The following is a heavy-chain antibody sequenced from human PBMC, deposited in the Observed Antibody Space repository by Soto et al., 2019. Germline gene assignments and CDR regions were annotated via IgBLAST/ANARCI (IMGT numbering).Heavy chain of an antibody. D-gene: IGHD2-15*01. CDR2: INAGNGYT. V-gene: IGHV1-3*01. J-gene: IGHJ4*02. CDR1: GYTFTNYA. CDR3: ARDLRGCSGGTCYSVFDY. Sequence: ASVKVSCKASGYTFTNYAIHWVRQSPGQRLEWMGWINAGNGYTEYSQKFQGRVTLTRDTSASTAYMELGSLRSEDTAVYYCARDLRGCSGGTCYSVFDYWGQGTLVTVSS.